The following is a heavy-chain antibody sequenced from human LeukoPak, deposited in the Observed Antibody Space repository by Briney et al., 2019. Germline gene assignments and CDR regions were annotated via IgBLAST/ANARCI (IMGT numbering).Heavy chain of an antibody. J-gene: IGHJ4*02. CDR2: VFHTGGT. CDR3: ARHGGTRITLVEVYYFDY. Sequence: PSETLSLTCSVSGGSITSSSYYWGWIRQPPEKGLEWIGSVFHTGGTNYSPSLKSRVTIFVDTSKNQLSLKLNSVTAADTAVYYCARHGGTRITLVEVYYFDYWGQGTLVTVSS. CDR1: GGSITSSSYY. D-gene: IGHD4-11*01. V-gene: IGHV4-39*01.